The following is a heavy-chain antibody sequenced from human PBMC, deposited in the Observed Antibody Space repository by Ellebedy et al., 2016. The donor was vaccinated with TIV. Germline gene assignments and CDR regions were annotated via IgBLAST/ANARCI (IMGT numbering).Heavy chain of an antibody. CDR3: ARWVYCSSTSCYFRAETYYYYMDV. CDR2: IWYDGSNK. CDR1: GFTFSSYG. D-gene: IGHD2-2*01. V-gene: IGHV3-33*01. Sequence: GESLKISCAASGFTFSSYGMHWVRQAPGKGLEWVAVIWYDGSNKYYADSVKGRFTISRDNAKNSLYLQMNSLRAEDTAVYYCARWVYCSSTSCYFRAETYYYYMDVWGKGTTVTVSS. J-gene: IGHJ6*03.